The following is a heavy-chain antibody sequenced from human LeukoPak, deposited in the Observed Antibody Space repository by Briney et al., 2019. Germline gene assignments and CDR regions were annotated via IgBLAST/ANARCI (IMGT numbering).Heavy chain of an antibody. CDR2: IIPIVDVT. CDR1: GGTFSNFA. J-gene: IGHJ4*02. CDR3: AREMGAREFYFDY. V-gene: IGHV1-69*04. D-gene: IGHD3-10*01. Sequence: SVKVSCKASGGTFSNFAFSWVRQAPGQGLQGVGRIIPIVDVTSYAQNFKGRVTITADESTTTAYMELSSLRSEDTAVYYCAREMGAREFYFDYWGQGTLFTVSS.